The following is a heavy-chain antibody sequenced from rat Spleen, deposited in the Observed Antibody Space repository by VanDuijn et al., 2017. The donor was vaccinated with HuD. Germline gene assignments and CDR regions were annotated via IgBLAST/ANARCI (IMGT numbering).Heavy chain of an antibody. CDR2: ISYDGRNS. Sequence: EVQLVESDGGLVQPGRSLKLSCAASGFTFSDYYMAWVRQAPTKGLEWVATISYDGRNSYYRDSVKGRFTISRANAKSTLYLQMDSLRSEDTATYYCAVAGFGYWGQGVMVTVSS. V-gene: IGHV5-29*01. D-gene: IGHD4-3*01. J-gene: IGHJ2*01. CDR1: GFTFSDYY. CDR3: AVAGFGY.